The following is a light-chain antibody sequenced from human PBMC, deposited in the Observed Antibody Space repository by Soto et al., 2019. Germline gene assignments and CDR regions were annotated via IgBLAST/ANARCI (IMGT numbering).Light chain of an antibody. J-gene: IGKJ1*01. CDR2: GAS. CDR1: QSVSGRY. Sequence: EIVMTQSPATLSVSPGERATLSCRASQSVSGRYLTWYQQKPGQAPRLLIYGASSRATGVPDRFSGSGSGTEFTLTISRLESEDFAVYYCQQYNNWPDVTFGHGTKVEIK. CDR3: QQYNNWPDVT. V-gene: IGKV3D-15*01.